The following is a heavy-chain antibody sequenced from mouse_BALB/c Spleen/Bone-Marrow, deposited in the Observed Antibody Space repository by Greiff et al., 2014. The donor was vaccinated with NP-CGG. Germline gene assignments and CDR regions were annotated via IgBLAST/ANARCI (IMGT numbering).Heavy chain of an antibody. D-gene: IGHD1-1*01. CDR2: INPSNGRT. J-gene: IGHJ4*01. CDR1: GYTFTGYW. CDR3: ARLIYGSSYIVDF. Sequence: VQLVESGAELVKPGASVKLSCKASGYTFTGYWMHWVKQRPGQGFKWIGEINPSNGRTNYNEKFKSMATLTVDKSSSTAYMQLSSLTSEDSAVFYCARLIYGSSYIVDFWGQGTSVTVSS. V-gene: IGHV1S81*02.